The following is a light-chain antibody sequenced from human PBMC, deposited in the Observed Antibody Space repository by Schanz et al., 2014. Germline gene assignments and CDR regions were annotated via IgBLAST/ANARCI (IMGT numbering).Light chain of an antibody. J-gene: IGKJ2*01. Sequence: EIVMTQSPDTLSVSPGERATLSCRASQSVSSNLAWYQQKPGQAPRLLIDGASTRATGIPARFSGSGSGTEFTLTISKLEPEDFAVYYCQQYGTSHGVTFGQGTKLEI. CDR1: QSVSSN. CDR2: GAS. CDR3: QQYGTSHGVT. V-gene: IGKV3-15*01.